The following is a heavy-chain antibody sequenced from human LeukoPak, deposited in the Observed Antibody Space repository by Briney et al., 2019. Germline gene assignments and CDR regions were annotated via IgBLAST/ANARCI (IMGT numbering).Heavy chain of an antibody. J-gene: IGHJ4*02. CDR1: GFTFSSYG. Sequence: GGSLRLSCAASGFTFSSYGMHWVRQAPGKGLEWVAVISYDGSNKYYADSVKGRFTISRDNSKNTLYLQMNSLRAEDTAVYYCARSPSTIQLSEFDYWGQGTLVTVSS. D-gene: IGHD5-18*01. CDR3: ARSPSTIQLSEFDY. V-gene: IGHV3-30*03. CDR2: ISYDGSNK.